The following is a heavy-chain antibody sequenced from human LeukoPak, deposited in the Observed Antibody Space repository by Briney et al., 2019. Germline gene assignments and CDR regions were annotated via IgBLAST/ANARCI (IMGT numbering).Heavy chain of an antibody. J-gene: IGHJ4*02. Sequence: GGSLRLSCAASGFTFSSYEMNWVRQAPGKGLEWVSYISSSGSTIYYADSVKGRFTISRDNAKNSLYLQMNSLRAEDTAVYYCARDGFSPRPRMYYFDYWGQGTLVTVSS. D-gene: IGHD2-8*01. V-gene: IGHV3-48*03. CDR3: ARDGFSPRPRMYYFDY. CDR2: ISSSGSTI. CDR1: GFTFSSYE.